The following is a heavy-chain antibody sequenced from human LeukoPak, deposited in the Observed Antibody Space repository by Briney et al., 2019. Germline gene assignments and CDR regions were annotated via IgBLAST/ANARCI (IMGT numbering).Heavy chain of an antibody. J-gene: IGHJ4*02. V-gene: IGHV6-1*01. D-gene: IGHD3-22*01. CDR3: ARDAVVITSFDY. Sequence: SQTLLLTCAMSGDSDSSNSAAWNWMRQSPSRGLEWLGRTYYRSKWYNDYAVSVKSRITINPDTSKNQFSLQLNSVTPEDTAVYYCARDAVVITSFDYWGQGTLVTVSS. CDR1: GDSDSSNSAA. CDR2: TYYRSKWYN.